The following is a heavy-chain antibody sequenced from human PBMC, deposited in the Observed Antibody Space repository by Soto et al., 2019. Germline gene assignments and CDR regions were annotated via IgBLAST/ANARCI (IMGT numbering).Heavy chain of an antibody. CDR3: ARDRSGSYDN. V-gene: IGHV3-21*01. CDR2: ISGSSDYI. D-gene: IGHD1-26*01. J-gene: IGHJ4*02. Sequence: PGGSLRLSCAASGFTFSGFTMHWVRQAPGKGLEWVSSISGSSDYIYHADSVKGRFTISRDNAKNSLYLQMNSLRAEDTAVYYCARDRSGSYDNWGQGTLVTGLL. CDR1: GFTFSGFT.